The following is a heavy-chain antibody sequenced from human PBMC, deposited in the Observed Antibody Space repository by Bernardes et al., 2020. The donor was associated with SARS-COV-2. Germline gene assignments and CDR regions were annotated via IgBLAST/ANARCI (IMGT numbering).Heavy chain of an antibody. CDR2: IYSGGSK. V-gene: IGHV3-66*02. Sequence: GGSLRLSCAASGFSVSSKYMSWVRQAPGKGLGWVSVIYSGGSKYYADSVKGRFSISRDNAKNTLDLQMNSLRGEDTAVYYCARHHPGFLEWTNWFDPWGQGTLVTVSS. CDR1: GFSVSSKY. D-gene: IGHD3-3*01. J-gene: IGHJ5*02. CDR3: ARHHPGFLEWTNWFDP.